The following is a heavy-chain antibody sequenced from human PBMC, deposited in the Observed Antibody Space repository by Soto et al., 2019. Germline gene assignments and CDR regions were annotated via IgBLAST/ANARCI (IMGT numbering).Heavy chain of an antibody. D-gene: IGHD5-18*01. CDR1: GASISNTDYY. CDR2: IYYTGKA. CDR3: AREGPKTAILTRFDY. V-gene: IGHV4-30-4*01. Sequence: QVQLQESGPGLVRPSQTLSLTCSVSGASISNTDYYWSWIRQPPGKALEWIGFIYYTGKAYHNASLRSRLSMSVDTSKNQLSLNLTSVTAADSAIYYCAREGPKTAILTRFDYWGTGMLVTVSS. J-gene: IGHJ4*02.